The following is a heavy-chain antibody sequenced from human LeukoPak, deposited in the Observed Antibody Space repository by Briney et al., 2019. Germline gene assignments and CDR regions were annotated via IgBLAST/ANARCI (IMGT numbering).Heavy chain of an antibody. J-gene: IGHJ4*02. Sequence: GASDKVSCKASGYTFTGYYMHWVRQAPGQGLEWMGWINPNSGGTNYAQKLQGRVTMTRDTSISTAYMELSRLRSDDTAVYYCAREEAVAGTNYWGQGTLVTVSS. CDR3: AREEAVAGTNY. CDR2: INPNSGGT. V-gene: IGHV1-2*02. CDR1: GYTFTGYY. D-gene: IGHD6-19*01.